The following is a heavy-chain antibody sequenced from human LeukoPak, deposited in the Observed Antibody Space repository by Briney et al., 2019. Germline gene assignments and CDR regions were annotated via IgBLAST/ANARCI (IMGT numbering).Heavy chain of an antibody. D-gene: IGHD3-22*01. CDR3: ARHIDHYYDSSGYYWFDY. Sequence: GESLKISCKGSGYSFTSYWIGWGRPMPGKGLEWIGIIYPGDSDTRYSPSFQGQVTISADKSISTPYLQWSSLKASDTAMYYCARHIDHYYDSSGYYWFDYWGQGTLVTVSS. CDR1: GYSFTSYW. CDR2: IYPGDSDT. V-gene: IGHV5-51*01. J-gene: IGHJ4*02.